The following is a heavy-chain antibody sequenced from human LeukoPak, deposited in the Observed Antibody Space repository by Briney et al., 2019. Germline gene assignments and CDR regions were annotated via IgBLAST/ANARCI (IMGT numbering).Heavy chain of an antibody. D-gene: IGHD6-19*01. CDR3: AKEKWLVGGGDAFDI. CDR1: GFTFSSYW. CDR2: IKQDGSEK. J-gene: IGHJ3*02. Sequence: PGGSLRLSCAASGFTFSSYWMSWVRQAPGKGLEWVANIKQDGSEKYYVDSVKGRFTISRDNAKNSLYLQMNSLRAEDTAVYYCAKEKWLVGGGDAFDIWGQGTMVTVSS. V-gene: IGHV3-7*01.